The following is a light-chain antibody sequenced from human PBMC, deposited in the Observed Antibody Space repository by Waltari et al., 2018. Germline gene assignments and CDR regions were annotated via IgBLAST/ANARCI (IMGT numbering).Light chain of an antibody. CDR3: HQRSSRSPLWT. CDR1: QSVSGY. V-gene: IGKV3-11*01. CDR2: DTS. J-gene: IGKJ2*02. Sequence: EIVLTQSPATLSLSPVERATPSCRASQSVSGYLAWYQQKPGQAPRLLIYDTSNRATGIPARFSGSGSGTDFTLTISSLEPEDFAVYYCHQRSSRSPLWTFGQGTKLEI.